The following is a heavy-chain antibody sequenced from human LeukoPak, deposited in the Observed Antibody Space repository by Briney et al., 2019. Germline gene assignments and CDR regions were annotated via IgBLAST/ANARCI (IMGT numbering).Heavy chain of an antibody. D-gene: IGHD1-1*01. J-gene: IGHJ4*02. CDR1: GFTFGDYA. V-gene: IGHV3-49*03. Sequence: GGSLRLSCTASGFTFGDYAMSWIRQAPGKGLEWVGFIRSKAYGETADHAASVKGRFTISRDDSKAIAYLQMNSLKTEDTAVYHCTRDRGAYNLYDYWGQGTLVTVSS. CDR2: IRSKAYGETA. CDR3: TRDRGAYNLYDY.